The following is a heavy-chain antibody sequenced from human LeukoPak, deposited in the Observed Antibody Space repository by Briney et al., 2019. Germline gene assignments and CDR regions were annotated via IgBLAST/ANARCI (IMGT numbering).Heavy chain of an antibody. CDR3: ARQKKSIAVAGSWFDP. CDR2: INHSGST. D-gene: IGHD6-19*01. V-gene: IGHV4-34*01. J-gene: IGHJ5*02. CDR1: GGSFSGYY. Sequence: SETLSLTCAVYGGSFSGYYWSWIRQPPGKGLEWIGEINHSGSTNYNPSLKSRVTISVDTSKNQFSLKLSSVTAADTAVYYCARQKKSIAVAGSWFDPWGQGTLVTVSS.